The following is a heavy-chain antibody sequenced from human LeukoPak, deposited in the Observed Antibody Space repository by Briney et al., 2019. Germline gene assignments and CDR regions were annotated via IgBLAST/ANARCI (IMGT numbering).Heavy chain of an antibody. V-gene: IGHV3-48*02. CDR3: ARDYGSYSGSADY. J-gene: IGHJ4*02. CDR2: ISSTSSTI. Sequence: GGSLRLSCAASGFAFRTCTMNWVRQAPGKGLEWVSYISSTSSTIYYADSVKGRFTISRDNAKNSLYLQMNSLRDEDTALYYCARDYGSYSGSADYWGQGTLVTVSS. D-gene: IGHD1-26*01. CDR1: GFAFRTCT.